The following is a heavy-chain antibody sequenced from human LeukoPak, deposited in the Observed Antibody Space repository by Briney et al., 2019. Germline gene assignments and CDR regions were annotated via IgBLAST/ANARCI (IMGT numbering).Heavy chain of an antibody. CDR1: GYSFNSYW. J-gene: IGHJ6*02. V-gene: IGHV5-51*01. Sequence: GESLKISCKGSGYSFNSYWIGWVRQMPGKGLEWMGIIYPGDSDTRYSPSFQGQVTISADKSISTAYLQWSSLKASDTAMYYCARHTVVSPITGYYYSMDVWGQGTTVTVSS. CDR3: ARHTVVSPITGYYYSMDV. CDR2: IYPGDSDT. D-gene: IGHD2-2*01.